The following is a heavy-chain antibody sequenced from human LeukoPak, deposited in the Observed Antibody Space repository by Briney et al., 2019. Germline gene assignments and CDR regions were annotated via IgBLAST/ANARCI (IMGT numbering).Heavy chain of an antibody. V-gene: IGHV3-74*01. Sequence: GGSLRLSCAASGFTFSSYWMHWVRQAPGKGLVWVSRISSDGSSTSYADSVKGRFTISRDNAKNTLYLQMNSLRAEDTAVYYCARSMIFPPDSFDYWGQGTLVTVPS. D-gene: IGHD3-22*01. CDR3: ARSMIFPPDSFDY. J-gene: IGHJ4*02. CDR1: GFTFSSYW. CDR2: ISSDGSST.